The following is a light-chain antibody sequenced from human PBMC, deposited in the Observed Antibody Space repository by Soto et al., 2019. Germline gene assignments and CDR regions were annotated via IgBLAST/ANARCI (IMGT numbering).Light chain of an antibody. CDR2: GAS. Sequence: QSLSSNYLAWYQQIPGQSPRLLVYGASSRATGIPDRFSGSGFGTDFALTISRLEPEDSAVYYCTQYETLLFTFGPGTKV. CDR3: TQYETLLFT. CDR1: QSLSSNY. V-gene: IGKV3-20*01. J-gene: IGKJ3*01.